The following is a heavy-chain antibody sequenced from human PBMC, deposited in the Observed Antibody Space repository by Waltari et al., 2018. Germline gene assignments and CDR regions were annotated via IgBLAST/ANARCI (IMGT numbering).Heavy chain of an antibody. CDR2: INPSGGST. J-gene: IGHJ3*02. CDR1: GYTFTSYY. V-gene: IGHV1-46*01. CDR3: ARAMNYYDSSGYYYALPLDAFDI. Sequence: QVQLVQSGAEVKKPGASVKVSCTASGYTFTSYYMHWVRQAPGQGLEWMGIINPSGGSTSYAQKFQGRVTMTRDTSTSTVYMELSSLRSEDTAVYYCARAMNYYDSSGYYYALPLDAFDIWGQGTMVTVSS. D-gene: IGHD3-22*01.